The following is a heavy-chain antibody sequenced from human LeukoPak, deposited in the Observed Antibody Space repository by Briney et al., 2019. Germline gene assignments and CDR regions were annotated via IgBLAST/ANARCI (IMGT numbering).Heavy chain of an antibody. CDR1: GFTFSSLW. V-gene: IGHV3-7*03. D-gene: IGHD3-3*01. Sequence: GGSLRLSCAASGFTFSSLWMGWLRQAPGKGQEWVANIKPDGSDKYYVESVKGRFTISRDNAKNSLYLQMNSLRVEDTAVFYCARDQFDTWSRRGNFDSWGQGTLVIVSS. CDR3: ARDQFDTWSRRGNFDS. CDR2: IKPDGSDK. J-gene: IGHJ4*02.